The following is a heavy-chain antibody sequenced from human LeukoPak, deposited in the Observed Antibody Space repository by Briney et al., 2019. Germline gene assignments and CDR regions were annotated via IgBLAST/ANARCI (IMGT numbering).Heavy chain of an antibody. V-gene: IGHV1-2*02. CDR3: ARGPAGDWNDSGY. D-gene: IGHD1-1*01. CDR2: INPNSGGT. CDR1: GYTFTGYY. J-gene: IGHJ4*02. Sequence: ASVTVSCKASGYTFTGYYMHWVRQAPGQGLEGMGWINPNSGGTNYAQTFQGRVTMTRDTSISTAYMELSRLRSDDTAVYYCARGPAGDWNDSGYWGQGTLVTVSS.